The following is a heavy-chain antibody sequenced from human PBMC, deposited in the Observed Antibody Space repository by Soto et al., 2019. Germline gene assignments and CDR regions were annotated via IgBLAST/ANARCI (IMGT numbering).Heavy chain of an antibody. D-gene: IGHD1-7*01. CDR3: ARKKTGTMGYYYGMDV. CDR1: GYTFTGYY. CDR2: IDPNSGGT. V-gene: IGHV1-2*04. Sequence: ASVKVSCKASGYTFTGYYMHWVRQAPGQGLEWMGWIDPNSGGTNYAQKFQGWVTMTRDTSISTAYMELSRLRSDDTAVYYCARKKTGTMGYYYGMDVWGQGTTVTVSS. J-gene: IGHJ6*02.